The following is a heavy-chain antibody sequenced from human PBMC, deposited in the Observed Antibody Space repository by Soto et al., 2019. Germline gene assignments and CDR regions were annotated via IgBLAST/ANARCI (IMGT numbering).Heavy chain of an antibody. CDR1: GFTFSSYG. J-gene: IGHJ4*02. V-gene: IGHV3-30*18. CDR2: ISYDGSNK. CDR3: AKEIWSSSGWYFDY. Sequence: QVQLVESGGGVVQPGRSLRLSCAASGFTFSSYGMHWVRQAPGKGLEWVAVISYDGSNKYYADSVKGRFTISRDNSKNTLYLQMNSLRAEDTAVYYCAKEIWSSSGWYFDYWGQGTLVTVSS. D-gene: IGHD6-19*01.